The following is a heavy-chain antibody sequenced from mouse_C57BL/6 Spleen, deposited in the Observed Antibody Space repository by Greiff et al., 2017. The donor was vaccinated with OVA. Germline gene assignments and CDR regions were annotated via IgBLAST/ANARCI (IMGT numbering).Heavy chain of an antibody. Sequence: QVQLQQPGAELVKPGASVKMSCKASGYTFTSYWITWVKQRPVQGLEWIGDIYPGSGSTNYNEKFKSKATLTVDTSSSTAYMQLSSLTSEDSAVYYCARSPITTVVARTMDYWGQGTSVTVSS. J-gene: IGHJ4*01. CDR1: GYTFTSYW. D-gene: IGHD1-1*01. CDR2: IYPGSGST. CDR3: ARSPITTVVARTMDY. V-gene: IGHV1-55*01.